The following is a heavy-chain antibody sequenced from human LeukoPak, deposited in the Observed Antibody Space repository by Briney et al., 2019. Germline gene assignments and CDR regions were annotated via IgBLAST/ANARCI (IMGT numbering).Heavy chain of an antibody. Sequence: EPSETLSLTCTVSGGFISGYCWSWIRQPPGKGLEWIGYIYYSGSTNYNPSLKSRVTISVDTSKNQFSLKLSSVTAADTAMYYCARLVSGVGYFDYWGQGTLVTVSS. CDR1: GGFISGYC. CDR3: ARLVSGVGYFDY. V-gene: IGHV4-59*08. D-gene: IGHD6-19*01. J-gene: IGHJ4*02. CDR2: IYYSGST.